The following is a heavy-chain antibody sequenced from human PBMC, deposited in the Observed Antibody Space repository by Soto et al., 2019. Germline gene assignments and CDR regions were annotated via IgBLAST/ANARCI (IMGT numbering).Heavy chain of an antibody. CDR3: AKMEGMDPWAYCFDY. J-gene: IGHJ4*02. V-gene: IGHV3-23*01. D-gene: IGHD2-2*03. CDR2: IYGGGNGP. CDR1: GFTFSDFA. Sequence: EVQVLESGGGLVQPGGSLRLSCAATGFTFSDFAMSWVRQAPGKGLEWVSRIYGGGNGPHYADSVKGRVTISRDNSKNKLYLQMNSLRAGETAVYYCAKMEGMDPWAYCFDYWGQGTLVTVSS.